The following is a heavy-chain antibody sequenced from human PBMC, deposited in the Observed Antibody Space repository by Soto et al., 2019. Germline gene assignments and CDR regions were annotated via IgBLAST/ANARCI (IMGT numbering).Heavy chain of an antibody. Sequence: QVQLVQSGAEVKKPGSSVKVSCKASGGTFSSYAISWVRQAPGQGLEWMRGIIPIFGTANYAQKFQGRVTITADESTRTAYMELSSLRSEDTAVYYCAREYYDFWSGYYYYYGMDVWGQGTTVTVSS. CDR2: IIPIFGTA. V-gene: IGHV1-69*01. CDR3: AREYYDFWSGYYYYYGMDV. D-gene: IGHD3-3*01. J-gene: IGHJ6*02. CDR1: GGTFSSYA.